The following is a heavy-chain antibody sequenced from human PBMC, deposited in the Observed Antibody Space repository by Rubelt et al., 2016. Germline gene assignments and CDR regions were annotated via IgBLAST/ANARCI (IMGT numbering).Heavy chain of an antibody. CDR3: ARYYYNSSGYVYFDY. D-gene: IGHD3-22*01. J-gene: IGHJ4*02. CDR1: GYTFTSSA. CDR2: INAGNGNT. V-gene: IGHV1-3*01. Sequence: QVQLVQSGAEVKKTGASVQVSCKASGYTFTSSAMHWVRQSPGQRLEWMGWINAGNGNTKYSQKFQGRVTITRDTSASTAYMGLSSLRSEDTAVYYCARYYYNSSGYVYFDYWGQGTLVTVSS.